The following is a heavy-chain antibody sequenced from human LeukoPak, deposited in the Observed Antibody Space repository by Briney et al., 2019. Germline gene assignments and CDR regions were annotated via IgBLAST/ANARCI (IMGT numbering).Heavy chain of an antibody. CDR2: MNPNSGNT. Sequence: GASVKVSCKASGYTFTSYDINWVRQATGQGLEWMGWMNPNSGNTGYAQKFQGRVTMTRNTSISTAYMELSSLRSEDTAVYYCATTAGYCSSTSCSLGYYYYYMDVWGKGTTVTISS. J-gene: IGHJ6*03. CDR1: GYTFTSYD. V-gene: IGHV1-8*01. D-gene: IGHD2-2*01. CDR3: ATTAGYCSSTSCSLGYYYYYMDV.